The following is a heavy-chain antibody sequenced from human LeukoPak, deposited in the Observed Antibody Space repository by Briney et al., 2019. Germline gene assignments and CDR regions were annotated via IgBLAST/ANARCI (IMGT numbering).Heavy chain of an antibody. D-gene: IGHD4-17*01. Sequence: PGGSLRLSCAASGFTFDDYAMHWVRQAPGKGLEWVSLISGNGGRTYYADSVKGRFTISRDNSKNSLYLLMNSLRTDDTALYYCARDGRASPDYGDNDYWGQGTLVTVSS. CDR1: GFTFDDYA. J-gene: IGHJ4*02. CDR3: ARDGRASPDYGDNDY. CDR2: ISGNGGRT. V-gene: IGHV3-43*02.